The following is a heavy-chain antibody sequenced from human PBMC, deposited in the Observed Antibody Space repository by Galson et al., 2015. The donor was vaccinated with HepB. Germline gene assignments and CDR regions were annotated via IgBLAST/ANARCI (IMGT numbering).Heavy chain of an antibody. CDR3: ARRLGYGDHPQKNWFDP. V-gene: IGHV5-51*03. Sequence: QSGAEVKKPGGSLKISCKGSGYSFTSYWIGWVRQMPGKGLEWMGIIYPGDSDTRYSPSFQGQVTISADKSISTAYLQWSSLKASDTAMYYCARRLGYGDHPQKNWFDPWGQGTLVTVSS. CDR1: GYSFTSYW. D-gene: IGHD4-17*01. J-gene: IGHJ5*02. CDR2: IYPGDSDT.